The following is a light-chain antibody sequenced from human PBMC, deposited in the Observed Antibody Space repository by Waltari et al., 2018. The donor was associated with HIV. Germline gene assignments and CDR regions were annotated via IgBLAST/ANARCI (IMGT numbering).Light chain of an antibody. CDR3: ATWDSSLSVGVV. Sequence: QSVLTQPPSVSAAPGQKVTISCSGSSSNIGNNFVSWYQQPPGTAPKLLIYESNKRPSGIPDRFCGSTSGTSATLGITGLQTGDEADYYCATWDSSLSVGVVFGGGTKLTVL. V-gene: IGLV1-51*02. CDR1: SSNIGNNF. J-gene: IGLJ2*01. CDR2: ESN.